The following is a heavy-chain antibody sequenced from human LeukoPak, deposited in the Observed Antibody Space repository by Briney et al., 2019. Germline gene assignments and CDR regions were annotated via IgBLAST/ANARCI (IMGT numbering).Heavy chain of an antibody. J-gene: IGHJ4*02. CDR3: ARDRYYYDSSGYYYYFDY. Sequence: PSEALSLTCTVSGGSVSSGRYYWSWIRQPAGKGLEWIGRIYTRGSTNYNPSLKSRVTMSVDTSKNQFSLKLSSVTAADTAVYYCARDRYYYDSSGYYYYFDYWGQGTLVTVSS. CDR1: GGSVSSGRYY. V-gene: IGHV4-61*02. CDR2: IYTRGST. D-gene: IGHD3-22*01.